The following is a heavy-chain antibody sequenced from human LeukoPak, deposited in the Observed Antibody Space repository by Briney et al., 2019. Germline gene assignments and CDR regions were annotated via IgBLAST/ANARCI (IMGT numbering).Heavy chain of an antibody. CDR1: GYTFTSYG. CDR3: ARDQNYYDSSGYYCPVY. CDR2: IIPCNGNT. D-gene: IGHD3-22*01. Sequence: ASVKVSCKASGYTFTSYGISWVRQAPGQGLEWMGWIIPCNGNTKSAQKLQGRVTMTTDTSTSTAYMELRSLRSDDTAVYFCARDQNYYDSSGYYCPVYWGQGTLVTVSS. V-gene: IGHV1-18*01. J-gene: IGHJ4*02.